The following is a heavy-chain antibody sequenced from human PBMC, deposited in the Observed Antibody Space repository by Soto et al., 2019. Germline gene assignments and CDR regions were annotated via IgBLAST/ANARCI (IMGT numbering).Heavy chain of an antibody. V-gene: IGHV4-34*01. CDR3: ARGGSGSYLPPFAGRYYMDV. CDR2: INHSGST. CDR1: GGSFSGYY. J-gene: IGHJ6*03. Sequence: SETLSLTCAVYGGSFSGYYWSWIRQPPGKGLEWIGEINHSGSTNSNPSLKSRVTISVDTSKNQFSLKLSSVTAADTAVYYCARGGSGSYLPPFAGRYYMDVWGKGTTVTVSS. D-gene: IGHD3-10*01.